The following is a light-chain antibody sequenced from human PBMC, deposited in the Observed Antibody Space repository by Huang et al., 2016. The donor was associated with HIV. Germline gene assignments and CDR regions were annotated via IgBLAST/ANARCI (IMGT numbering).Light chain of an antibody. CDR2: SAS. CDR3: QQYFDWPRT. J-gene: IGKJ1*01. V-gene: IGKV3-15*01. CDR1: QGVSRN. Sequence: EIVMTQSPATLSASPGERATLSCRASQGVSRNLAWYQQKPGQAPRLLIHSASTRATDIPARFTGSGSGTEFTLTISSLQSEDFAVYYCQQYFDWPRTFGQGTKVEIK.